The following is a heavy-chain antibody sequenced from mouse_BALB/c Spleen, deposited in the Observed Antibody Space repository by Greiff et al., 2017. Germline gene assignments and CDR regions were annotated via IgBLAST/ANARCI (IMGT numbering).Heavy chain of an antibody. D-gene: IGHD2-4*01. CDR2: IYPGDGDT. CDR1: GYTFTSYC. Sequence: VQLQQSGPELVRPGASVKLSCKASGYTFTSYCMHWVNQRPGKGLEWIGAIYPGDGDTKYTQKFKGKATLTADKSSSTAYMQLSSLASEDSAVYDCARDYYDYGEDAMDYWGQGTSVTVSA. V-gene: IGHV1-87*01. CDR3: ARDYYDYGEDAMDY. J-gene: IGHJ4*01.